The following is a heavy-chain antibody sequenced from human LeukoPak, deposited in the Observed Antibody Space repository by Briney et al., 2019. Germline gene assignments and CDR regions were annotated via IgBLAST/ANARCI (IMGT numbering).Heavy chain of an antibody. CDR3: ARERGSAHGPRFDP. J-gene: IGHJ5*02. V-gene: IGHV4-59*01. Sequence: SETLSLTCTVSGGSISNYWSWIRQPPGKGLEWIGYIYYSGSINYNPSLKSRVTISVDTSKNQFSLKLSSVTAADTAVYYCARERGSAHGPRFDPWGQGTLVTVSS. CDR1: GGSISNY. CDR2: IYYSGSI. D-gene: IGHD2-15*01.